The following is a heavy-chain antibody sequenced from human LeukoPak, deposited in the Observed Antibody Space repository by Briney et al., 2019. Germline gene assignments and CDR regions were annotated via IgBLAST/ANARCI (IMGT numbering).Heavy chain of an antibody. CDR2: ISGSSSYI. CDR1: GLTFSSYS. D-gene: IGHD3-10*01. J-gene: IGHJ6*03. CDR3: ARDGYHYYGSGTYFGYYYMDV. V-gene: IGHV3-21*01. Sequence: GGSLRLSCAASGLTFSSYSMNWVRQAPGKGLEWVSSISGSSSYIYYADSVKGRFTISRDNAKNSLYLQMNSLRAEDTAVYYCARDGYHYYGSGTYFGYYYMDVWGKGTTVTISS.